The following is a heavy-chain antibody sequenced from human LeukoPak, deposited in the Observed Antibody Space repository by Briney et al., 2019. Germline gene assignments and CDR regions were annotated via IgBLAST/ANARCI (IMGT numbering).Heavy chain of an antibody. CDR1: GDSISSYY. CDR3: ARDADV. V-gene: IGHV4-4*07. J-gene: IGHJ6*04. Sequence: SETLSLTCTVSGDSISSYYCSWIRQPAGKGLEWIGRISTSGSTDYNPSLKSRVTMSLDTSKNQFSLKLSPVTAADTAVYYCARDADVWGKGTTVTISS. CDR2: ISTSGST.